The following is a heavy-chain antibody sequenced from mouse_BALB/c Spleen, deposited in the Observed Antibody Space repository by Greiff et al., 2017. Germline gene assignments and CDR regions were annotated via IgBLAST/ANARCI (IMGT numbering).Heavy chain of an antibody. J-gene: IGHJ2*01. CDR3: ARRDFDY. Sequence: DVKVVESGGGLVKPGGSLKLSCAASGFTFSSYAMSWVRQSPEKRLEWVAEISSGGSYTYYPDTVTGRFTISRDNAKNTLYLEMSSLRSEDAAMYYCARRDFDYWGQGTTLTVSS. CDR2: ISSGGSYT. CDR1: GFTFSSYA. V-gene: IGHV5-9-4*01.